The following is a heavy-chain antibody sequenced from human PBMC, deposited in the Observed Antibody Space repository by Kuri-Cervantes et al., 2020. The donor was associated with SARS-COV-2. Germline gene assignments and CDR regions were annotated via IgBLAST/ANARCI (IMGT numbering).Heavy chain of an antibody. V-gene: IGHV3-73*01. D-gene: IGHD2-15*01. Sequence: GGSLRLSCAASGFTFSGSAIHWVRQASGKGLEWVGRIRSKPNNYATAYTASVKGRFTISRDDSENTAYLQMNSLKTEDTAVYFCTSGSCSGGRCYYSFDYWGQGTLVPSPQ. CDR3: TSGSCSGGRCYYSFDY. CDR2: IRSKPNNYAT. J-gene: IGHJ4*02. CDR1: GFTFSGSA.